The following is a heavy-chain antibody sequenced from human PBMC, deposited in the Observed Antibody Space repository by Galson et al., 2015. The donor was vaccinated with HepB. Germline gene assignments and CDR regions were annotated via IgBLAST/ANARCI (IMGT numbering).Heavy chain of an antibody. Sequence: SLRLSCAASGFTFSSYAMSWVRQAPGKGLEWVSAISGSGGSTYYADSVKGRFTISRDNSKNTLYLQMNSLRAEDTAVYYCAKDYVEMATITEAFDYWGQGTLVTVSS. J-gene: IGHJ4*02. CDR2: ISGSGGST. D-gene: IGHD5-24*01. V-gene: IGHV3-23*01. CDR3: AKDYVEMATITEAFDY. CDR1: GFTFSSYA.